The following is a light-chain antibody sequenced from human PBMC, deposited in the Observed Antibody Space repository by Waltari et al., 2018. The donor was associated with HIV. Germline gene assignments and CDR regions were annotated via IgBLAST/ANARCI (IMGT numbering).Light chain of an antibody. J-gene: IGKJ2*01. CDR2: GAS. Sequence: VVMTQSPATLSVSPGERVTLSCRASQSVSTNLAWYQQKRGQAPRLLIYGASTRTTGIPARFSGSGSATEFTLTISSLQSEDFAVYYCQQYNNWPPTYTFGQGTKLEIK. V-gene: IGKV3-15*01. CDR1: QSVSTN. CDR3: QQYNNWPPTYT.